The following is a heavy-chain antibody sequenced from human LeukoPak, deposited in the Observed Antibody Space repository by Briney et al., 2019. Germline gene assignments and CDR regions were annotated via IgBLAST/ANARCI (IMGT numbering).Heavy chain of an antibody. J-gene: IGHJ4*02. V-gene: IGHV3-33*08. CDR1: GFTFSSYG. Sequence: GGSLRLSCSASGFTFSSYGMHWVRQAPGKGLEWVAVIWYDGSNKYYADSVKGRFTISRDNSKNTLYLQMNSLRAEDTAVYYCARDTRLYYYDSSDFDYWGQGTLVTVSS. CDR2: IWYDGSNK. D-gene: IGHD3-22*01. CDR3: ARDTRLYYYDSSDFDY.